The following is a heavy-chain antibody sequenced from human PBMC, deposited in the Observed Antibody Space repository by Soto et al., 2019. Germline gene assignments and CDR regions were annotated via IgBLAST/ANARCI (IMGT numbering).Heavy chain of an antibody. Sequence: QDPLVQSGAEVKKPGASVTVSCQASGYSFTNYGITWVRQAPGQGLEWLGWISAFNGNTHYAQKVQGRVTMTTDASTSTAYMELRSLRSDDTAVYYCARDRGLAPPVAGNTHYYYYMDVWGKGTTVTVSS. V-gene: IGHV1-18*01. D-gene: IGHD6-19*01. J-gene: IGHJ6*03. CDR3: ARDRGLAPPVAGNTHYYYYMDV. CDR1: GYSFTNYG. CDR2: ISAFNGNT.